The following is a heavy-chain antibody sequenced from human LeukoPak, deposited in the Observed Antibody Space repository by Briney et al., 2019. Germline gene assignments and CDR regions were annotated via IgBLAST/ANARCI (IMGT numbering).Heavy chain of an antibody. CDR3: ARSVYGDLDY. D-gene: IGHD4-17*01. CDR2: ISGSGSTT. Sequence: GGSLRLSCAASGFTFSDYYMSWIRQAPGKGLEWVSHISGSGSTTYYADSVKGRFTISRDNAKNSLYLQMNSLRAEDTAMYYCARSVYGDLDYWGQGTLVTVSS. V-gene: IGHV3-11*01. J-gene: IGHJ4*02. CDR1: GFTFSDYY.